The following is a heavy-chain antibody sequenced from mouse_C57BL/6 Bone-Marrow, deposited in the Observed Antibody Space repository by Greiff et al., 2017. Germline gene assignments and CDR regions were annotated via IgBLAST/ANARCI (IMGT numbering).Heavy chain of an antibody. J-gene: IGHJ3*01. CDR2: IYPGNSDT. V-gene: IGHV1-5*01. Sequence: VQLQQSGTVLARPGASVKMSCKTSGYTFTSYWMHWVKQRPGQGLAWIGAIYPGNSDTRYNQKFKGKAKLTAVTSASPAYLELSSLTNEDSAVXYCTRFGYGGFAYWGQGTLVTVSA. CDR1: GYTFTSYW. D-gene: IGHD1-1*01. CDR3: TRFGYGGFAY.